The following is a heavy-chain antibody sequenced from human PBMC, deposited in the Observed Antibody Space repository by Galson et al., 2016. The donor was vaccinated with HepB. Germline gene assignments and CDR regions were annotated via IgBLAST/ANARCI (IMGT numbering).Heavy chain of an antibody. V-gene: IGHV3-33*01. D-gene: IGHD6-19*01. CDR2: IWYDGSNK. Sequence: SLRLSCAASGFTFSSYGMHWVRQAPGKGLEWVAVIWYDGSNKYYADSVKGRFTISRDNSKNTLYLQMNSLTAEDTAAYYCARDVEQWVYHGMDVWGQGTTVTVSS. J-gene: IGHJ6*02. CDR3: ARDVEQWVYHGMDV. CDR1: GFTFSSYG.